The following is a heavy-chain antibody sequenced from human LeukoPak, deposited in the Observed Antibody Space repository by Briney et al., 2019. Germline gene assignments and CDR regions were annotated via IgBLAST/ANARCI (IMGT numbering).Heavy chain of an antibody. J-gene: IGHJ4*02. CDR1: GGSFSSYY. V-gene: IGHV4-34*01. CDR2: INYSGST. D-gene: IGHD7-27*01. CDR3: ARVQAAGDGYYFDY. Sequence: SETLSLTCAVYGGSFSSYYWAWIRQPPGKGLEWIGEINYSGSTKYNPSLKSRVTISADTTKNQFSVKLSSVTAADTAVYFCARVQAAGDGYYFDYWGQGTLVTVSS.